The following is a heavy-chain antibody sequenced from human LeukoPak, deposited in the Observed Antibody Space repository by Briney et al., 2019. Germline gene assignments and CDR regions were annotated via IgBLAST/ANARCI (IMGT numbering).Heavy chain of an antibody. CDR2: IKHNGDEL. V-gene: IGHV3-7*01. D-gene: IGHD3-16*01. Sequence: GGSLRLSCAASGFTFSSYWMTWVRQAPGKGLEWVANIKHNGDELNYVDSVEDRFTISRDNAKNSLYLHMTGLRAEDTAVYYCARELRTFDSWGQGTLVTVSS. CDR3: ARELRTFDS. J-gene: IGHJ4*02. CDR1: GFTFSSYW.